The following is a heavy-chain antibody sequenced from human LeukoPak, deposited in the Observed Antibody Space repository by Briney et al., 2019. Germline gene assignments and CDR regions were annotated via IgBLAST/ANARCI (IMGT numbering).Heavy chain of an antibody. J-gene: IGHJ3*02. CDR3: AKGVGATSGDAFDI. CDR2: ISWNSGSI. Sequence: GRSLRLSCAASGFTFDDYAMHWVRQAPGKGLEWVSGISWNSGSIGYADSVEGRFTISRDNAKNSLYLQMNSLRAEDMALYYCAKGVGATSGDAFDIWGQGTTVTVSS. CDR1: GFTFDDYA. V-gene: IGHV3-9*03. D-gene: IGHD1-26*01.